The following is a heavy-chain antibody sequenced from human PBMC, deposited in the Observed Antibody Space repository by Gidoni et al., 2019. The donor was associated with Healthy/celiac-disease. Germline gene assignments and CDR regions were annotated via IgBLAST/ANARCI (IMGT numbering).Heavy chain of an antibody. V-gene: IGHV4-39*01. CDR2: IYYSGST. Sequence: QLQLQESGPGLVKPSETLSLTCPVSGGSISRSSYYWGWIRQPPGKGLEWIGSIYYSGSTYYNPSLKSRVTISVDTSKNQFSLKLSSVTAADTAVYYCARLVGTPPDYYYGMDVWGQGTTVTVSS. CDR3: ARLVGTPPDYYYGMDV. CDR1: GGSISRSSYY. J-gene: IGHJ6*02. D-gene: IGHD1-7*01.